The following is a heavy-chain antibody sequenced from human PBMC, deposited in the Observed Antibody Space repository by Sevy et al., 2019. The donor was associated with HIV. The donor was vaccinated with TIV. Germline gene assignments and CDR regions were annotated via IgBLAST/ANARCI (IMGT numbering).Heavy chain of an antibody. V-gene: IGHV3-33*01. CDR1: GFTFSTYG. D-gene: IGHD4-17*01. CDR3: ARDLEFYDYGDYGPAFMPDY. CDR2: MWFDGSNT. Sequence: GGSLRLSCAASGFTFSTYGMHWVRQAPGKGLEWVAVMWFDGSNTYYADSVKGVFTISRDIAKNTLHLQMNSLRAEDTAVYYCARDLEFYDYGDYGPAFMPDYWGQGTLVTVSS. J-gene: IGHJ4*02.